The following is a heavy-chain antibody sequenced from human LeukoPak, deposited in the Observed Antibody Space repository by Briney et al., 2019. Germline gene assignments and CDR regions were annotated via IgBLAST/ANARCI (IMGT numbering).Heavy chain of an antibody. D-gene: IGHD4-23*01. Sequence: GASVKVSCKASGGTFSSYAISWVRQAPGQGLEWMGRIIPILGIANYAQKFQGRVTITADKSTSTAYMELSSLRSEDTAVYYCAREIGYGGNSATWGYWGQGTLVTVSS. V-gene: IGHV1-69*04. CDR3: AREIGYGGNSATWGY. CDR1: GGTFSSYA. CDR2: IIPILGIA. J-gene: IGHJ4*02.